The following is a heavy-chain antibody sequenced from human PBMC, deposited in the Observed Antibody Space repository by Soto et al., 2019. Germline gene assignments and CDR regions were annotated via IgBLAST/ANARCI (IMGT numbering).Heavy chain of an antibody. CDR3: ATDPSNSDYYGSGSYYPYNWFDP. J-gene: IGHJ5*02. D-gene: IGHD3-10*01. CDR2: IWYDGSNK. Sequence: QVQLVESGGGVVQPGRSLRLSCAASGFTFSSYGMHWVRQAPGKGLEWVAVIWYDGSNKYYADSVKGPFTIPRDNSKNTLYLQMNSLRSENTAVYYCATDPSNSDYYGSGSYYPYNWFDPWGQGTLVTVSS. CDR1: GFTFSSYG. V-gene: IGHV3-33*01.